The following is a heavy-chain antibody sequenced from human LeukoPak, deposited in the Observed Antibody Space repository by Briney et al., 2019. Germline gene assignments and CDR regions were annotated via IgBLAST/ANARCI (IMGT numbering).Heavy chain of an antibody. CDR3: ARGGNCSSTSCPHPSGWSLDY. J-gene: IGHJ4*02. CDR1: GFTFSSYG. CDR2: IQFDGNNK. Sequence: GGSLRLSCAASGFTFSSYGIHWVRQAPGKGLEWVAFIQFDGNNKYYVDSVKGRFTISRDNSKNTLYMQMNSLRPEDTAVYSCARGGNCSSTSCPHPSGWSLDYWGQGTLVTVSS. D-gene: IGHD2-2*01. V-gene: IGHV3-30*02.